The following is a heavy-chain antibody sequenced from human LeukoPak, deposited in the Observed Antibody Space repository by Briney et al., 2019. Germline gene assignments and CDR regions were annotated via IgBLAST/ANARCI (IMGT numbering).Heavy chain of an antibody. CDR3: AKDRKEAAPHNWFDP. V-gene: IGHV1-8*03. D-gene: IGHD6-25*01. J-gene: IGHJ5*02. Sequence: ASVKVSCKASGYTFTSYDINWVRQATGQGLEWMGWMNPNSGNTGYAQKFQGRVTITRNTSISTAYMELSSLRSEDTAVYYCAKDRKEAAPHNWFDPWGRGTLVTVSS. CDR1: GYTFTSYD. CDR2: MNPNSGNT.